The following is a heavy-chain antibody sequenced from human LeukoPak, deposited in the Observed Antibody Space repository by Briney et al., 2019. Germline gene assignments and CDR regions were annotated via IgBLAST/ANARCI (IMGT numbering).Heavy chain of an antibody. Sequence: ASVKVSCKASGGTFSGYAISWVRQAPGQGLEWMGGIIPIFGTANYARKFQGRVTITADESTSTAYMELSSLRSEDTAVYYCAIDSSGYCSRGYFDYWGQGTLVTVSS. CDR1: GGTFSGYA. CDR2: IIPIFGTA. V-gene: IGHV1-69*13. D-gene: IGHD3-22*01. J-gene: IGHJ4*02. CDR3: AIDSSGYCSRGYFDY.